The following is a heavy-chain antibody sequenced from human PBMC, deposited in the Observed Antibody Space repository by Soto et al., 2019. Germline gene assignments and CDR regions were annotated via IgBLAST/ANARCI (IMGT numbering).Heavy chain of an antibody. CDR3: ARVPTGKYGVWNY. Sequence: EEQLVESGGGLVKPGGSLRLSCAASGFTFSSYWMHWVRQAPGKGLVWVSRINPGGSITAYADSVKGRFTISRDNAKNTLNLQINSLSGDDTAVYYGARVPTGKYGVWNYWCQGTLVSVSS. D-gene: IGHD2-8*01. J-gene: IGHJ4*02. CDR1: GFTFSSYW. CDR2: INPGGSIT. V-gene: IGHV3-74*01.